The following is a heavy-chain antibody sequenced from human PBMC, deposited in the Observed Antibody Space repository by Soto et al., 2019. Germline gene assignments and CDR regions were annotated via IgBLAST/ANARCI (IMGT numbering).Heavy chain of an antibody. Sequence: PGGSLRLSCSVSGFPFSIYAMGLVRQSPGKGLEWVSVISSRGGSVYYADSVKGRFTVSRDNSLNVLFLHMNKLRVEDTAVYYCAKMGISITSSFDNWGQGILVTVSS. V-gene: IGHV3-23*01. CDR1: GFPFSIYA. CDR3: AKMGISITSSFDN. D-gene: IGHD3-10*01. J-gene: IGHJ4*02. CDR2: ISSRGGSV.